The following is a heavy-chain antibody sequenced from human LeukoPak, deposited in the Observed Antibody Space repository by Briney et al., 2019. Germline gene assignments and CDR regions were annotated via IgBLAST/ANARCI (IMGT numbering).Heavy chain of an antibody. Sequence: PGGSLRLSCAVSGFTFSSYGMHWIRQAPGKGLEWVSFISFDGSNKVHADSVMGRFTISRDNSKNTVDLQINSLRHEDTAVYYCAKDWGQRGVGASLGHWGQGTLVIVSS. V-gene: IGHV3-30*18. D-gene: IGHD1-26*01. CDR2: ISFDGSNK. CDR1: GFTFSSYG. J-gene: IGHJ4*02. CDR3: AKDWGQRGVGASLGH.